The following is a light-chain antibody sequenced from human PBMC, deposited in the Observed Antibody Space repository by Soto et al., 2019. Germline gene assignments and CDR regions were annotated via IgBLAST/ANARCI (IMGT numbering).Light chain of an antibody. Sequence: QSALTQPPSASGSPGQSVAISCTGTSSDVGGYNYVSWYQQHPGKAPKLMIYEVNKRPSGVPDRFSGSKSGTSATLGITGLQTGDEADYYCGTWDTSLSAGRAVFGGGTQLTVL. CDR2: EVN. V-gene: IGLV2-8*01. CDR1: SSDVGGYNY. CDR3: GTWDTSLSAGRAV. J-gene: IGLJ3*02.